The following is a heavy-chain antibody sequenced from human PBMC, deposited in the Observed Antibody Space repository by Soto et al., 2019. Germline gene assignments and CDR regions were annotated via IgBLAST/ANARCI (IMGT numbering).Heavy chain of an antibody. CDR2: INHSGST. Sequence: VSLTCAVYGGSFSGYYWSWIRQPPGKGLEWIGEINHSGSTNYNPSLKSRVTISVDTSKNPFSLKLSSVTAADTAVYYCARESYDSRGYYSMWFDPWGQGPQVAVS. V-gene: IGHV4-34*01. D-gene: IGHD3-22*01. J-gene: IGHJ5*02. CDR1: GGSFSGYY. CDR3: ARESYDSRGYYSMWFDP.